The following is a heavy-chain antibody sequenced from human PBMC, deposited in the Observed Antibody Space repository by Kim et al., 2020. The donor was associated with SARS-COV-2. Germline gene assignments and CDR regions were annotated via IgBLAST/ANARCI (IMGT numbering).Heavy chain of an antibody. Sequence: SETLSLTCTVSGGSISSYYWSWIRQPPGKGLEWIGYIYYSGSTNYNPSLKSRVTISVDTSKNQFSLKLSSVTAADTAVYYCARDRNIVATKLGRRDGYNYGHYYYGMDVWGQGTTVTVSS. J-gene: IGHJ6*02. D-gene: IGHD5-12*01. CDR1: GGSISSYY. V-gene: IGHV4-59*01. CDR3: ARDRNIVATKLGRRDGYNYGHYYYGMDV. CDR2: IYYSGST.